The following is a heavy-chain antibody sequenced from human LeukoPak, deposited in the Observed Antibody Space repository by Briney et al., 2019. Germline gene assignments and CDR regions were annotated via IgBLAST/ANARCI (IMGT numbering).Heavy chain of an antibody. Sequence: SETLSLTCTVSGGSISTLDYYWAWVRQPPGKGLEWIGSVFNSGTTHYIPSLKSRVTISLDTSKNQFSLNLKSVTAADTAVYFCTSAYSGHDFDYWGQGTLVPVSS. J-gene: IGHJ4*02. CDR2: VFNSGTT. CDR3: TSAYSGHDFDY. CDR1: GGSISTLDYY. V-gene: IGHV4-39*07. D-gene: IGHD5-12*01.